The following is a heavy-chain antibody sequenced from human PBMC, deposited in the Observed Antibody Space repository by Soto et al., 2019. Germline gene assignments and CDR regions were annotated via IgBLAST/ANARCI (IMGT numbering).Heavy chain of an antibody. CDR1: GGTFSSYA. CDR2: IIPNFGTA. J-gene: IGHJ3*02. D-gene: IGHD6-13*01. CDR3: ASCHALAAAGPDAFDI. Sequence: SVKVSCKASGGTFSSYAISWVRQAPGQGLEWMGGIIPNFGTANYAQKFQGRVTMTRNTSISTAYMELSSLRSEDTAVYYCASCHALAAAGPDAFDIWGQGTMVTVSS. V-gene: IGHV1-69*05.